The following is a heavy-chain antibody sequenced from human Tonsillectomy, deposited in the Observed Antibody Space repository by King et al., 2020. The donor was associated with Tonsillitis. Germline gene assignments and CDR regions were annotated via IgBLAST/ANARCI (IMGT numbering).Heavy chain of an antibody. CDR1: GFTFSSYS. J-gene: IGHJ5*02. Sequence: VQLVESGGGLVKPGGSLRLSCAASGFTFSSYSMNWVRQAPGKGLEWVSSISSSSSYIYYADSVKGRFTISRDKAKNSLYLKMNSLRAEGTAVYYCARERTPAAVYNWFGPGGLGTVGT. CDR3: ARERTPAAVYNWFGP. CDR2: ISSSSSYI. D-gene: IGHD6-13*01. V-gene: IGHV3-21*01.